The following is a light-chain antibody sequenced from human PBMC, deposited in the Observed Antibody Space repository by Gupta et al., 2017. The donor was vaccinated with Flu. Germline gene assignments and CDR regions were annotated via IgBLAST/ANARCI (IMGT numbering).Light chain of an antibody. Sequence: EIVMTQSPGTLSVSPGERATLSCRASQSVSSRLAWYQQKPGQAPRLLIYGASNRATGIPARFSGSGYGTDFTLTSSSLQSEDFAIYYWQQYYVWITFGQGTRLEIK. CDR1: QSVSSR. V-gene: IGKV3-15*01. J-gene: IGKJ5*01. CDR2: GAS. CDR3: QQYYVWIT.